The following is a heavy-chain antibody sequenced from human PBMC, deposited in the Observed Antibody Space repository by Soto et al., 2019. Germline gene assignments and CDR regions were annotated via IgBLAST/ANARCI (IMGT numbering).Heavy chain of an antibody. Sequence: GESLKISCKAIGYTFTNYWIGWVRQTPGKGLEWMGIIFPGDSDTRYNPSFEGQVTVSADESISTAYLQWNTLKASDTAMYYCVRPNFGALTHFDFWGQGTPVTVSS. CDR3: VRPNFGALTHFDF. CDR1: GYTFTNYW. D-gene: IGHD3-16*01. V-gene: IGHV5-51*01. CDR2: IFPGDSDT. J-gene: IGHJ4*02.